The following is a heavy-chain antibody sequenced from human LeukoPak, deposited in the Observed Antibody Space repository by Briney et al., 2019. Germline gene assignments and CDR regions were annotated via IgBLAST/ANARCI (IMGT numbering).Heavy chain of an antibody. CDR1: GFTFDDYG. CDR3: ARIYCSGGSCYSDSYYYYMDV. D-gene: IGHD2-15*01. CDR2: INWNGGST. Sequence: GGSLRLSCAASGFTFDDYGMSWVRQAPGKGLEWVSGINWNGGSTGYADSVKGRFTISRANAKNSLYLQMNSLRAEDTALYYCARIYCSGGSCYSDSYYYYMDVWGKGTTVTVSS. J-gene: IGHJ6*03. V-gene: IGHV3-20*04.